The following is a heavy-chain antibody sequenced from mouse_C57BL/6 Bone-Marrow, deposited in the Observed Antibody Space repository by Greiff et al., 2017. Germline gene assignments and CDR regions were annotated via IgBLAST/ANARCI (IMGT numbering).Heavy chain of an antibody. V-gene: IGHV1-81*01. Sequence: LQESGAELARPGASVKLSCKASGYTFTSYGISWVKQRTGQGLEWIGEIYPRSGNTYYNEKFKGKATLTADKSSSTAYMELRSLTSEDSAVYFCARRWGFYDHYAMDYWGQGTSVTVSS. CDR3: ARRWGFYDHYAMDY. D-gene: IGHD2-3*01. CDR1: GYTFTSYG. CDR2: IYPRSGNT. J-gene: IGHJ4*01.